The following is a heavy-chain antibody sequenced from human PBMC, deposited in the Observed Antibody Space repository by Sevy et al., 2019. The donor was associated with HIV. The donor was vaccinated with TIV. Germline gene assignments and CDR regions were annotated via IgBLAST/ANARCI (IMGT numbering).Heavy chain of an antibody. J-gene: IGHJ6*02. CDR2: ISYDGSNK. CDR1: GFTFSSYG. D-gene: IGHD3-9*01. Sequence: GGSLRLSCAASGFTFSSYGMHWVRQAPGKGLEWVAVISYDGSNKYYADSVKGRFTISRDNSKNTLYLQMNSLRAEDRAVYYCAKDPYFKGPYYYYGMDVWGQGTTVTVSS. CDR3: AKDPYFKGPYYYYGMDV. V-gene: IGHV3-30*18.